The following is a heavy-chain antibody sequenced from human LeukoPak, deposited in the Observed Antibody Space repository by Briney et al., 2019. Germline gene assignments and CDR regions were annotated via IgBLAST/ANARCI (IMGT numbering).Heavy chain of an antibody. CDR1: GYTFTDYY. J-gene: IGHJ3*02. V-gene: IGHV1-2*06. CDR2: INPNSGGT. CDR3: AIGYCSGGSCSSDDAFDI. Sequence: VASVKVSCKASGYTFTDYYVHWVRQAPGQGLEWMGRINPNSGGTDYAQKFQGRFTMTRDTSISTAYMEVSRLRSDDTAVYYCAIGYCSGGSCSSDDAFDIWGQGTMVTVSP. D-gene: IGHD2-15*01.